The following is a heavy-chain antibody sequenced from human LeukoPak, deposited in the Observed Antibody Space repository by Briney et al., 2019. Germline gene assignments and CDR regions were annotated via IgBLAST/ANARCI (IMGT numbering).Heavy chain of an antibody. D-gene: IGHD3-3*01. V-gene: IGHV3-20*04. CDR1: GFTFDDYG. J-gene: IGHJ4*02. CDR3: ARDRFLEWLLPFDY. CDR2: INWNGGST. Sequence: GGSLRLSCAASGFTFDDYGMSWVRQAPGKGLEWVSGINWNGGSTGYADSVKGRFTILRDNAKNSLYLQMNSLRAEDTALYYCARDRFLEWLLPFDYWGQGTLVTVSS.